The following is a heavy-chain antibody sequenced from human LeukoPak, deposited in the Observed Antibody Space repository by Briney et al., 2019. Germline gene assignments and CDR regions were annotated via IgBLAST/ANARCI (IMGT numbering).Heavy chain of an antibody. V-gene: IGHV3-23*01. CDR2: ISGSGGST. CDR3: AAYGSGRLYYYYYMDV. D-gene: IGHD3-10*01. J-gene: IGHJ6*03. Sequence: PGGSLRLSCAASGFTFSSYAMSWVRQAPGKGLEWVSAISGSGGSTYYADPVKGRFTISRDNSKNTLYLQMNSLRAEDTAVYYCAAYGSGRLYYYYYMDVWGKGTTVTISS. CDR1: GFTFSSYA.